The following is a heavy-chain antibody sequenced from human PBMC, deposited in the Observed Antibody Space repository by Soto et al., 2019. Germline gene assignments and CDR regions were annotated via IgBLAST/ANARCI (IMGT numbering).Heavy chain of an antibody. CDR2: ISYTGRT. D-gene: IGHD7-27*01. J-gene: IGHJ6*02. CDR3: AREWGLLPYYVMNV. V-gene: IGHV4-61*03. Sequence: LSLTCIVSGDSVTSGSYYWTWLRQPPGKGLEWIGYISYTGRTKYNPSLQSRVTISVDTSKNDFSRNLSSVTAADTAVYFCAREWGLLPYYVMNVWGHGTAVTVSS. CDR1: GDSVTSGSYY.